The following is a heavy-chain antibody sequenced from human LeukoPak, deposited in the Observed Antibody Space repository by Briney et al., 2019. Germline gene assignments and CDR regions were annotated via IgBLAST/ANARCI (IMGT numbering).Heavy chain of an antibody. V-gene: IGHV3-23*01. J-gene: IGHJ6*02. D-gene: IGHD5-12*01. CDR2: INAGGRGT. CDR3: AKDPASGCDSAEPPYYGMDV. CDR1: GFTFSNYA. Sequence: GGSLRLSCAASGFTFSNYAMSWVRQAPGKGLEWVSAINAGGRGTYYADSVKGRFTISRDNSKNTLYLQMNSLRAEDTAVYYCAKDPASGCDSAEPPYYGMDVWGQGTTVTVSS.